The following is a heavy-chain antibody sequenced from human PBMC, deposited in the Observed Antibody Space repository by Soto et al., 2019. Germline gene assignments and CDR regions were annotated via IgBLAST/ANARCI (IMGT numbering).Heavy chain of an antibody. J-gene: IGHJ4*02. V-gene: IGHV3-21*04. D-gene: IGHD1-1*01. CDR2: LSRSSNYI. Sequence: PGGALRLSSLASGFTFSSYSMLWVRQASGEGLEWVSSLSRSSNYIHYADSVKGRFTVSRDNAKNSLYLQMSSLRAEDTAVYYCARGSPTTILHRPGVGYWGQRTRGTVGS. CDR1: GFTFSSYS. CDR3: ARGSPTTILHRPGVGY.